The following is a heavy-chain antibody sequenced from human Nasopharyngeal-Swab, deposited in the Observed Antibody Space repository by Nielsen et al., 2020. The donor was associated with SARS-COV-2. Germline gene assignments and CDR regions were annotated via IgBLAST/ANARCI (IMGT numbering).Heavy chain of an antibody. CDR2: ISWNSGDL. Sequence: SLKISCAASGFTFDDYAMHWVRQAPGKGLEWVSGISWNSGDLGYADSVKGRFTISRDNAKNTLYLQMNSLSAEDTAVYYCTRAGSFRHDYWGQGTLVTVSS. V-gene: IGHV3-9*01. J-gene: IGHJ4*02. CDR1: GFTFDDYA. CDR3: TRAGSFRHDY. D-gene: IGHD6-13*01.